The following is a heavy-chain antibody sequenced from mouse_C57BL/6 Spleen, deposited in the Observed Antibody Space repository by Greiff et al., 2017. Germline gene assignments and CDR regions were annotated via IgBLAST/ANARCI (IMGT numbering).Heavy chain of an antibody. D-gene: IGHD2-4*01. CDR1: GYTFTSYW. J-gene: IGHJ3*01. CDR3: AREKYYDYDPFAY. CDR2: INPSSGYT. V-gene: IGHV1-7*01. Sequence: QVQLKESGAELAKPGASVKLSCKASGYTFTSYWMHWVKQRPGQGLEWIGYINPSSGYTKYNQKFKDKATLTADKSSSTAYMQLSSLTYEDSAVYYCAREKYYDYDPFAYWGQGTLVTVSA.